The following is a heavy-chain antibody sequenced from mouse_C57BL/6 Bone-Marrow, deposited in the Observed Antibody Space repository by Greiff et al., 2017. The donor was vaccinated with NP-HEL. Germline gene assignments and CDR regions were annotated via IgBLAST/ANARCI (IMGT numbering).Heavy chain of an antibody. J-gene: IGHJ1*03. V-gene: IGHV1-54*01. D-gene: IGHD1-1*01. CDR2: INPGSGGT. CDR1: GYAFTNYL. Sequence: QVQLKQSGAELVRPGTSVKVSCKASGYAFTNYLIEWVKQRPGQGLEWIGVINPGSGGTNYNEKFKGKATLTADKSSSTAYMQLSSRTSEDSAVYFCAREVYTTVVEYFDVWGTGTTVTVSS. CDR3: AREVYTTVVEYFDV.